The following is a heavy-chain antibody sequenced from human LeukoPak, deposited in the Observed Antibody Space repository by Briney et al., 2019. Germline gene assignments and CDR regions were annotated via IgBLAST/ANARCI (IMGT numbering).Heavy chain of an antibody. D-gene: IGHD2-21*02. CDR1: GGSISSYY. CDR3: ARVVGLAYCGGDCNSYLDY. Sequence: KASGTLSLTCTVSGGSISSYYWSWIRQPPGKGLEWIGYIYYSGSTNYNPSLKSRVTISVDTSKNQFSLKLSSVTAADTAVYYCARVVGLAYCGGDCNSYLDYWGQGTLVTVSS. J-gene: IGHJ4*02. V-gene: IGHV4-59*01. CDR2: IYYSGST.